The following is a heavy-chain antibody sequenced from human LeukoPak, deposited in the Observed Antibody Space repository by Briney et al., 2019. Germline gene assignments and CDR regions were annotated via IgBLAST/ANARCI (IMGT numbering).Heavy chain of an antibody. V-gene: IGHV3-23*01. CDR3: AKNPTYYYDSSGPVGH. D-gene: IGHD3-22*01. CDR2: ISGSGGST. J-gene: IGHJ4*02. Sequence: GGSLRLSCAASGFTFDTHAMSWVRQAPGKGLEWVSAISGSGGSTYYADSVKGRFTISRDNSKNTLYLRMNSLRAEDTAVYYCAKNPTYYYDSSGPVGHWGQGTLVTVSS. CDR1: GFTFDTHA.